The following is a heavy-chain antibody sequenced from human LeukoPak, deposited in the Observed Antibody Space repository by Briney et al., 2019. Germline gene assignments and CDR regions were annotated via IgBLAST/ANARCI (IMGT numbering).Heavy chain of an antibody. D-gene: IGHD6-13*01. J-gene: IGHJ4*02. CDR3: ARDGSSSWYLIY. Sequence: GGSLRLSCAASGFTFSSYGMHWVRQAPGKGLEWVAVIWYDGSNKYYADSVKGRFTISRDNSKNTLYLQMNSLRAEDTAVYYCARDGSSSWYLIYWGQGTLVTVSS. V-gene: IGHV3-33*01. CDR2: IWYDGSNK. CDR1: GFTFSSYG.